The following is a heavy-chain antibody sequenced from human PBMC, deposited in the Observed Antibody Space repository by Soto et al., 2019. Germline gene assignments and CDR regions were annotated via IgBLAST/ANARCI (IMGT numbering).Heavy chain of an antibody. CDR2: IKSKTDGGTT. CDR1: GFTFSNAW. Sequence: GGSLRLSCAASGFTFSNAWMSWVRQAPGKGLEWVGRIKSKTDGGTTDYAAPVKGRFTISRDDSKNTLYLQMNSLKTEDTAVYYCTTDGQQWPPGSIDYWGQGTLVTVSS. J-gene: IGHJ4*02. CDR3: TTDGQQWPPGSIDY. D-gene: IGHD6-19*01. V-gene: IGHV3-15*01.